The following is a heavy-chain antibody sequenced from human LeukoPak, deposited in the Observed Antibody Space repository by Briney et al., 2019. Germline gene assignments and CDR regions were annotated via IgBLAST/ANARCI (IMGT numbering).Heavy chain of an antibody. CDR2: IHTSAST. D-gene: IGHD5-12*01. CDR1: GASIRSYS. J-gene: IGHJ3*02. Sequence: SSETLSLTCSVSGASIRSYSWSWLRQPAGKGLEWIGRIHTSASTEYNPSLKSRVTMSVDTSKNQFSLKLNSVTAADTAVYFCARDDNSGYSDDAFDIWGQGTLVTVSS. V-gene: IGHV4-4*07. CDR3: ARDDNSGYSDDAFDI.